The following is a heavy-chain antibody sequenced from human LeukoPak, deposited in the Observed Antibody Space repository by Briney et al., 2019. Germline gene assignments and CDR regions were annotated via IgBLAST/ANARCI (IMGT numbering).Heavy chain of an antibody. D-gene: IGHD3-9*01. CDR2: ISGSGTTT. CDR1: GFTFSSYA. Sequence: PGGSLRLSCAASGFTFSSYAMSWVRQAPGKGLERVSVISGSGTTTHYADSVKGRFTISRDDSKNTLYLQMNSLRVEDTAVYYCARRGYDILTGYSWYNWFDPWGQGTLVTVSS. J-gene: IGHJ5*02. CDR3: ARRGYDILTGYSWYNWFDP. V-gene: IGHV3-23*01.